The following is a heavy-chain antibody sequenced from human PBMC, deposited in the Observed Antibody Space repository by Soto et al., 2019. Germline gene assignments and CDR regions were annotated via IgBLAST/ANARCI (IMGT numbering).Heavy chain of an antibody. CDR3: AKKVPAALRLYYFFGLDV. D-gene: IGHD2-15*01. CDR1: GASISSDNR. Sequence: QVQLQESGPGLVQPSGTLSLTCAVSGASISSDNRWTWVRQPPGEGLEWIGEISQSGTTKYNPSLASRGTISVDKSKNQFTLRLTSMTAADTAVYYCAKKVPAALRLYYFFGLDVWGQGTTVTVSS. J-gene: IGHJ6*02. V-gene: IGHV4-4*02. CDR2: ISQSGTT.